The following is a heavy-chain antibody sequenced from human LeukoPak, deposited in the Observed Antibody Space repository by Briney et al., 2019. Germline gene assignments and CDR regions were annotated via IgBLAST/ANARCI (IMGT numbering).Heavy chain of an antibody. CDR2: IWFDGSHE. Sequence: GGSLRLSCAASGFAFNKYVIHWVRQAPGKGLEWVVIIWFDGSHEDYVDSVRGRFTISRDNSRNTMYLQMNSLRVEDTALYFCAKEVAFGAGAYDVWGQGTRVTVSS. J-gene: IGHJ3*01. CDR3: AKEVAFGAGAYDV. CDR1: GFAFNKYV. D-gene: IGHD3-10*01. V-gene: IGHV3-33*06.